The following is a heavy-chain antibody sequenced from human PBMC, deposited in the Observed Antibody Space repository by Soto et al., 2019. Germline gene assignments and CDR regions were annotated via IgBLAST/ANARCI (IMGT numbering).Heavy chain of an antibody. D-gene: IGHD2-2*01. CDR2: INHSGST. CDR3: ARLTVGVPAAMPDYYYGMDV. Sequence: SETLSLTSAVYGGNFSGYYWSWIRQPPGKGLEWIGEINHSGSTNYNPSLKSRVTISVDTSKNQFSLKLSSVTAADTAVYYCARLTVGVPAAMPDYYYGMDVWGQGTTVTVSS. CDR1: GGNFSGYY. J-gene: IGHJ6*02. V-gene: IGHV4-34*01.